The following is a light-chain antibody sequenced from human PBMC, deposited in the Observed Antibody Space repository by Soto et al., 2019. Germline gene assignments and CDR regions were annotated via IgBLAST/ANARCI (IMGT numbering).Light chain of an antibody. CDR2: DAS. J-gene: IGKJ1*01. V-gene: IGKV1-33*01. CDR1: QNIKNY. Sequence: DIQMTQSPSSLSASVGDRVTITFQASQNIKNYLNCYQQKPGRAPKLLIYDASNLEAGVPSRFRGSGSGTDFTFTISRLQPEDIATYYCHQRSSWPQSFGQGTKVDIK. CDR3: HQRSSWPQS.